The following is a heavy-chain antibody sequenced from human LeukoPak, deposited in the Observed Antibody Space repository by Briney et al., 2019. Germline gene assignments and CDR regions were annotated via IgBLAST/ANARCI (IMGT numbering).Heavy chain of an antibody. J-gene: IGHJ4*02. CDR1: GGSISSYY. D-gene: IGHD4-17*01. CDR2: IYYSGST. CDR3: ASHDYGDSYYFDY. Sequence: SETLSLTCTVSGGSISSYYWGWIRQPPGKGLEWIGYIYYSGSTNYNPSLKSRVTISVDTSKNQFSLKLSSVTAANTAVYYCASHDYGDSYYFDYWGQGTLVTVSS. V-gene: IGHV4-59*08.